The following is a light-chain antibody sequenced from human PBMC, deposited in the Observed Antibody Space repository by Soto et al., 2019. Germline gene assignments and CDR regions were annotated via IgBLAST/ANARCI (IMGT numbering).Light chain of an antibody. V-gene: IGKV1-5*03. Sequence: SQTTQSPSSVSASLGDRVTITFRASQGISSWLAWYQQKPGKAPKLLIYQASSLENGVPSRFSGSGSGTEFSLTISSLQPDDFATYYCQQYSSHSTFGQGTKVDIK. CDR2: QAS. CDR3: QQYSSHST. CDR1: QGISSW. J-gene: IGKJ1*01.